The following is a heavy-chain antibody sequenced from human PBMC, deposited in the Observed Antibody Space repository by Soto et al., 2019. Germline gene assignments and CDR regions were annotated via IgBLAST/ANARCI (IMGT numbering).Heavy chain of an antibody. Sequence: SVKVSCKASGGTFSSYAISWVRQAPGQGLEWMGGIIPIFGTANYAQKLQGRVTITADESTSTAYMELSSLRSEDTAVYYCARRIAVAGLYYYYGMDVWGQGTTVTVSS. CDR2: IIPIFGTA. V-gene: IGHV1-69*13. D-gene: IGHD6-19*01. CDR3: ARRIAVAGLYYYYGMDV. CDR1: GGTFSSYA. J-gene: IGHJ6*02.